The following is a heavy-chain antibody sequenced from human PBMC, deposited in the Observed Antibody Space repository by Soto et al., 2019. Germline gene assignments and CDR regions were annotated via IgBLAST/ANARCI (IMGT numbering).Heavy chain of an antibody. J-gene: IGHJ3*02. Sequence: GESLKIYCQGSGYSFTSYWIGWVRQMPGKGLEWMGIIYPGDSDTRYSPAFHGQVTISANHSISTAYLQWSSLKASDTAMYYCARNLGYDSSGYHIWGQGTMVTVSS. CDR3: ARNLGYDSSGYHI. D-gene: IGHD3-22*01. CDR2: IYPGDSDT. CDR1: GYSFTSYW. V-gene: IGHV5-51*01.